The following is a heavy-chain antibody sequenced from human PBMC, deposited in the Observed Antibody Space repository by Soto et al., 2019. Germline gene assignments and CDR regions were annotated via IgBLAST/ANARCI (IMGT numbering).Heavy chain of an antibody. Sequence: GASVKVSCTASGYTFTGYYMHWVRQAPGQGLEWMGWINPNSGDTNYSQKFQGRVTITRDTSASTAYMELSSLRSEDTAVYYCASGAFYFDYWGQGTLVTVSS. CDR2: INPNSGDT. J-gene: IGHJ4*02. CDR3: ASGAFYFDY. D-gene: IGHD3-10*01. V-gene: IGHV1-2*02. CDR1: GYTFTGYY.